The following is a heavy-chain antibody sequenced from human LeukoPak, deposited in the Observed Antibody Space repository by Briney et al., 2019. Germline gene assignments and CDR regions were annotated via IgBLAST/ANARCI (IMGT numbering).Heavy chain of an antibody. V-gene: IGHV3-23*01. CDR1: GFTFSNAW. CDR3: AKDRTPDGFYSIDY. J-gene: IGHJ4*02. CDR2: VTGNSGLI. Sequence: GGSLRLSCAASGFTFSNAWMSWVRQAPGKGLEWVSVVTGNSGLIDYADSVRGRFTISRDNARNTLYLQMTTLRAEDTAIYFCAKDRTPDGFYSIDYWGQGVLVTVSS. D-gene: IGHD2-15*01.